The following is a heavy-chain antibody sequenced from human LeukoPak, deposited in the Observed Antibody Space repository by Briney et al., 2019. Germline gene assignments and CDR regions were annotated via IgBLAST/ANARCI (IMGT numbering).Heavy chain of an antibody. CDR2: MNPNSGNT. CDR1: GYTFTSYD. Sequence: GASVKASCKASGYTFTSYDINWVRQATGQGLEWMGWMNPNSGNTGYAQKFQGRVTITRNTSISTAYMELSSLRSEDTAVYYCARSMYNWNDGYFDYWGQGTLVTVSS. V-gene: IGHV1-8*03. J-gene: IGHJ4*02. D-gene: IGHD1-1*01. CDR3: ARSMYNWNDGYFDY.